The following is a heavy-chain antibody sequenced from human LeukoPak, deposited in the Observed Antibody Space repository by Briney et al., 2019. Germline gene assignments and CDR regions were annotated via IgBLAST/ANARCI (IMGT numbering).Heavy chain of an antibody. CDR3: AKERKTYYDSSGFGWDV. J-gene: IGHJ6*02. D-gene: IGHD3-22*01. Sequence: SGTLSLTGAVSGGSISSIDWWSWDRQPPGKGLEWIGEIFQSGSTNYNPSLKSRVTILVDKSKNQFSLMLTSVTAADTAVYYCAKERKTYYDSSGFGWDVWGQGTTVTVSS. CDR2: IFQSGST. V-gene: IGHV4-4*02. CDR1: GGSISSIDW.